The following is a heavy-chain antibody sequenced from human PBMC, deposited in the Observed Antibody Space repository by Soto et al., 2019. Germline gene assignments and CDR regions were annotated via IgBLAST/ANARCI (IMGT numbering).Heavy chain of an antibody. D-gene: IGHD2-2*01. Sequence: QVQLVQSGAEVKKPGASVKVSCKASGYTFASYAISWMRQAPGQWPELMGWISAYKGNTNDAQKHQGRVTLTTDTSTSTAYMELRSLRSDCTAVYYCARDPPPPEYWGQGTLVTVSS. CDR1: GYTFASYA. CDR2: ISAYKGNT. V-gene: IGHV1-18*01. J-gene: IGHJ4*02. CDR3: ARDPPPPEY.